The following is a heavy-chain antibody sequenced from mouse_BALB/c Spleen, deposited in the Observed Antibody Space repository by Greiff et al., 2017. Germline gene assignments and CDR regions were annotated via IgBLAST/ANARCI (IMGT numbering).Heavy chain of an antibody. D-gene: IGHD1-2*01. Sequence: EVKLVESGPGLVKPSQSLSLTCSVTGYSITSGYYWNWIRQFPGNKLEWMGYISYDGSNNYNPSLKNRISITRDTSKNQFFLKLNSVTTEDTATYYCARGGTATAFAYWGQGTLVTVSA. CDR1: GYSITSGYY. V-gene: IGHV3-6*02. J-gene: IGHJ3*01. CDR3: ARGGTATAFAY. CDR2: ISYDGSN.